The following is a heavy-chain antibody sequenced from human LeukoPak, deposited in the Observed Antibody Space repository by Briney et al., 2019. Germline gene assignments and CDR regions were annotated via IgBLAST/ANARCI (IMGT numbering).Heavy chain of an antibody. CDR2: ISAYNGNT. Sequence: ASVKVSCKASGYTFTSYGISWVRQAPGQGLEWMGWISAYNGNTNYAQKLQGRVTMTTDTSTSTAYMELRSLRSDDTAVYYCASVEDIVVVPAAILSPPYNWFDPWGQGTLVTVSS. CDR1: GYTFTSYG. J-gene: IGHJ5*02. CDR3: ASVEDIVVVPAAILSPPYNWFDP. D-gene: IGHD2-2*02. V-gene: IGHV1-18*01.